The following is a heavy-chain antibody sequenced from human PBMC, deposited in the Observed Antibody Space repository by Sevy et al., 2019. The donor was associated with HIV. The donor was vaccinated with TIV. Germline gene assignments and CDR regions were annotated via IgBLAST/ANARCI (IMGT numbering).Heavy chain of an antibody. CDR2: ISAYNGNT. J-gene: IGHJ2*01. V-gene: IGHV1-18*04. D-gene: IGHD3-22*01. CDR3: ARTPYYYDSSGYWYFDL. CDR1: GYTFTSYG. Sequence: ASVKVSCKASGYTFTSYGISWVRQAPGQGLEWRGWISAYNGNTNYAQKLQGRVTMTTDTSTSTAYMELRSLRSDDTAVYYCARTPYYYDSSGYWYFDLWGRGTLVTVSS.